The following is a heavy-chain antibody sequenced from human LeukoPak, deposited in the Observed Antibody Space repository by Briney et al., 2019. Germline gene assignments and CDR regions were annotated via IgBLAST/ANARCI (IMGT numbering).Heavy chain of an antibody. CDR1: KFSLGNYW. CDR3: ARHMPAVGATPFDY. V-gene: IGHV3-7*01. D-gene: IGHD1-26*01. CDR2: IKHDGNEK. J-gene: IGHJ4*02. Sequence: PGGSLRLSCVDSKFSLGNYWMAWVRQAPGKGLEWVANIKHDGNEKYYVDSVRGRFPISRDNAENSLYLQMNSLRAEDTAIYFCARHMPAVGATPFDYWGQGTLVTVSS.